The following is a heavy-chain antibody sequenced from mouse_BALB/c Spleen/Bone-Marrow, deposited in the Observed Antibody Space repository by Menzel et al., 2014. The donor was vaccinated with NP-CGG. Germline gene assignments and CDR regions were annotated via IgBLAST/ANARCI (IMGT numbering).Heavy chain of an antibody. CDR2: INLSNGGT. CDR3: TIEYGITTKYYYALDY. Sequence: QVQLQQSGAELVKPGASVKLSCKASGYTFTTYWMHWVRLRPGQVFEWIGEINLSNGGTNYNEKFKRKATLTVDKSSSTAYMQLSSMTSEDSAVYYCTIEYGITTKYYYALDYWSQGTSVTVSS. CDR1: GYTFTTYW. D-gene: IGHD2-10*02. V-gene: IGHV1S16*01. J-gene: IGHJ4*01.